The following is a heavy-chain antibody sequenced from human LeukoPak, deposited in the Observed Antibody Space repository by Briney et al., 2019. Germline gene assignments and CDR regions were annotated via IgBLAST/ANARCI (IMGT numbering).Heavy chain of an antibody. CDR3: ARGSKSYGSGSPFDY. CDR1: GFTFSSYS. V-gene: IGHV3-21*04. J-gene: IGHJ4*02. CDR2: ISSSSSYI. Sequence: GGSLRLSCAASGFTFSSYSMNWVRQAPGKGLEWVSSISSSSSYIYYADSVKGRFTISRDNSKNTLYLQMNSLRAEDTAVYYCARGSKSYGSGSPFDYWGQGTLVTVSS. D-gene: IGHD3-10*01.